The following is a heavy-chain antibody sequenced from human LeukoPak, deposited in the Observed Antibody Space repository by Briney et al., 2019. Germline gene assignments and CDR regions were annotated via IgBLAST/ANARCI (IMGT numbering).Heavy chain of an antibody. Sequence: ASVKVSCKASGYTFTGYYMHWVRQAPGQGLEWMGWINPNSGGTNYAQKFQGRVTMTRDTSISTAYMELSRLGSDDTAVYYCARDWANTIFGVVLYFDYWGQGTLVTVSS. J-gene: IGHJ4*02. CDR1: GYTFTGYY. V-gene: IGHV1-2*02. CDR2: INPNSGGT. D-gene: IGHD3-3*01. CDR3: ARDWANTIFGVVLYFDY.